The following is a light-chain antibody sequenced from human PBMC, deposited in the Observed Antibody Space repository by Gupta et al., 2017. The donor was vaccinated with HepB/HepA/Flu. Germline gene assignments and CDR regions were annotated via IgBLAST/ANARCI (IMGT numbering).Light chain of an antibody. Sequence: QSALTQPASVSGSPGQSITISCPGTSSDVGGYDFVSWYQHHPGKAPKLIIFDVSNRPSGVSTRFSGSKSGYTASLTISGLQAEDEADYYCTSYTSSSTRVFGGGTKLTVL. CDR1: SSDVGGYDF. CDR3: TSYTSSSTRV. CDR2: DVS. J-gene: IGLJ3*02. V-gene: IGLV2-14*03.